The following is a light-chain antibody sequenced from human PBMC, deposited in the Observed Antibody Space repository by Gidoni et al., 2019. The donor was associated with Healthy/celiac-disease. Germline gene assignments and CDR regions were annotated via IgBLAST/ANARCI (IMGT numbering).Light chain of an antibody. CDR2: LGS. CDR1: QSLLHSNGYNY. Sequence: DIVMTQSPLSLPVTPGEPASISCRSSQSLLHSNGYNYLDWYLQKPGQSTQLLIYLGSNRASGGPDRFSGIGAGKDFTLKISRGEAEDVGVYYCMQALQTLWTFGQGTKVEIK. CDR3: MQALQTLWT. J-gene: IGKJ1*01. V-gene: IGKV2-28*01.